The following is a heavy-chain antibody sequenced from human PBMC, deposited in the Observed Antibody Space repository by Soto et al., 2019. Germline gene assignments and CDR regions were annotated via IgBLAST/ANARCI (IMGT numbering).Heavy chain of an antibody. CDR3: ARGIATGQIDT. J-gene: IGHJ5*02. Sequence: RASVKVSCKASGYTFTRYTMNWVRQAPGQRLEWMGWINPDNGNTKSSQKFQDRVIITRDTSASTAYMDLSSLRSEDTAVYYCARGIATGQIDTWGQGTLVTVSS. V-gene: IGHV1-3*01. D-gene: IGHD2-15*01. CDR1: GYTFTRYT. CDR2: INPDNGNT.